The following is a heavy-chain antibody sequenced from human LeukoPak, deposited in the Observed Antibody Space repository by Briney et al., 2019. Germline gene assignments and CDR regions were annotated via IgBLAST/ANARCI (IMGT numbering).Heavy chain of an antibody. CDR1: GFTFSGYW. V-gene: IGHV3-74*01. CDR3: ARYTAMVGYFDY. D-gene: IGHD5-18*01. J-gene: IGHJ4*02. CDR2: INGDGSDT. Sequence: GGSLRLSCAASGFTFSGYWMHWARQSPGKGLVWVSCINGDGSDTRYADSVKGRFTISRDNAKNTLYLQMNSLRVEDTAVYYCARYTAMVGYFDYWGQGTLVTVSS.